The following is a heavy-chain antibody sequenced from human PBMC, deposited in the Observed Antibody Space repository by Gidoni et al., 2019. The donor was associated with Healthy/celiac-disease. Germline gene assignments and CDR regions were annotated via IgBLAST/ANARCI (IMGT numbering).Heavy chain of an antibody. CDR1: GFTFSSYG. CDR2: ISYDGSNK. V-gene: IGHV3-30*18. D-gene: IGHD3-3*01. Sequence: QVQLVESGGGVVQPGRSLRLSCAASGFTFSSYGMHWVRQAPGKGLEWVAVISYDGSNKYYADSVKGRFTISRDKSKNTLYLQMNSLRAEDTAVYYCAKDLRRQYDFWSGYPDYWGQGTLVTVSS. J-gene: IGHJ4*02. CDR3: AKDLRRQYDFWSGYPDY.